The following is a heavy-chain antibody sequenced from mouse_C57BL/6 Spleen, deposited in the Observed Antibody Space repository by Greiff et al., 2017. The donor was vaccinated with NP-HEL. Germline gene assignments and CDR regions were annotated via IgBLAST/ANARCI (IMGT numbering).Heavy chain of an antibody. V-gene: IGHV5-4*01. Sequence: EVKLVESGGGLVKPGGSLKLSCAASGFTFSSYAMSWVRQTPEKRLEWVATISDGGSYTYYPDNVKGRFTISRDNAKNNLYLQMSHLKSEDTAMYYCARDGLLDAMDYWGQGTSVTVSS. CDR3: ARDGLLDAMDY. D-gene: IGHD2-3*01. CDR1: GFTFSSYA. CDR2: ISDGGSYT. J-gene: IGHJ4*01.